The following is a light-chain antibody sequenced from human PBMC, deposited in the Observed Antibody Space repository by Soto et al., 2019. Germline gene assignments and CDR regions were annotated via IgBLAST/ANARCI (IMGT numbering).Light chain of an antibody. CDR3: QQYGSSAPIT. CDR1: QTITRSS. V-gene: IGKV3-20*01. CDR2: GAS. Sequence: EIVLTQSPGTLSLSPGDRATLSCRASQTITRSSLAWYQQNPGQGPRLLIFGASIRATGVPDRFSGSGSGTDFTLTVSRLEPEDFALYYCQQYGSSAPITFGQGTRLEIK. J-gene: IGKJ5*01.